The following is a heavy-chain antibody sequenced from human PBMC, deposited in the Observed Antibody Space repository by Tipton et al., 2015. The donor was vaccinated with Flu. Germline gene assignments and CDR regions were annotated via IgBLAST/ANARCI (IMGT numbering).Heavy chain of an antibody. CDR3: ARDSSGWYYFDY. Sequence: SLRLSCAASGFTFSSYWMSWVRQAPGKGLEWVANIKQDGSEKYYVDSVMGRFTISRDNAKNSLYLQMNSLRAEDTAVYYCARDSSGWYYFDYWGQGTLVTVSS. CDR2: IKQDGSEK. CDR1: GFTFSSYW. J-gene: IGHJ4*02. D-gene: IGHD6-19*01. V-gene: IGHV3-7*01.